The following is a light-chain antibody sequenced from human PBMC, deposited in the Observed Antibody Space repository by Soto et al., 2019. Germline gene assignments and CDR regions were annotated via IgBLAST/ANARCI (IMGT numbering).Light chain of an antibody. CDR1: FSVVGGYDY. CDR2: EVT. V-gene: IGLV2-14*01. Sequence: QYVLTQPASVSGSPGQPIAISCTGTFSVVGGYDYVSWYQQHPDKAPKLMIYEVTKRPSGVSNRFSGSKSGNTASLTISGLQPEDEADYYCSSHTSGSTRVFGSGTKVTVL. CDR3: SSHTSGSTRV. J-gene: IGLJ1*01.